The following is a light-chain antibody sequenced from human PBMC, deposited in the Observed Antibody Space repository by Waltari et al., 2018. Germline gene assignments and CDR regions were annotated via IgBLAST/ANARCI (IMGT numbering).Light chain of an antibody. CDR3: QESYKTPPT. J-gene: IGKJ4*01. V-gene: IGKV1-39*01. CDR1: QSITTY. CDR2: AAS. Sequence: DIQMTQSPSSLSASIGDRVTITCRASQSITTYLNWYQQKPGKAPKLLIYAASSLQSGVPSRFSGSGSGTDFTLTISSLQPEDFATYSCQESYKTPPTFGGGTKVEI.